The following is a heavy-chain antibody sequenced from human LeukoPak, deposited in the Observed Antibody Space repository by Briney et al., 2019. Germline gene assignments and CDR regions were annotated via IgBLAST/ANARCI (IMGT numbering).Heavy chain of an antibody. V-gene: IGHV3-30*02. CDR1: GFTFSSYG. Sequence: GGSLRLSCAASGFTFSSYGMHWVRQAPGKGLEWVAFIRYDGSNKYYADSVKGRFTISRDNSKNTLYLQMNSLRAEDTAVYFCAIEVGDSPDHWGQGTLVTVSS. J-gene: IGHJ5*02. CDR3: AIEVGDSPDH. CDR2: IRYDGSNK. D-gene: IGHD4-17*01.